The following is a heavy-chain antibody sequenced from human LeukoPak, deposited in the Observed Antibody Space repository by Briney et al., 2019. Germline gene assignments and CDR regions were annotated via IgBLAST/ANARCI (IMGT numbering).Heavy chain of an antibody. CDR2: ISSDGSSE. CDR3: AKGHDTSTWYGNWFDP. V-gene: IGHV3-30*18. Sequence: GGSLRLSCGASGLTFSTYAMHWVRQTPDKELEWVAVISSDGSSENYADSVKGRITISRDNSKNTLYLRMNNLTPEDTAVYYCAKGHDTSTWYGNWFDPWGQGTLVTVSS. J-gene: IGHJ5*02. D-gene: IGHD6-13*01. CDR1: GLTFSTYA.